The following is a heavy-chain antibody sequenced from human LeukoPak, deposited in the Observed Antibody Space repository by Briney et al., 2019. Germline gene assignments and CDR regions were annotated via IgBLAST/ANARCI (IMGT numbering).Heavy chain of an antibody. CDR1: GFTFSSYE. J-gene: IGHJ3*02. V-gene: IGHV3-48*03. Sequence: GGSLRLSCAASGFTFSSYEMNWVRQAPGKGLEWVPYISSSGSTIYYADSVKGRFTISRDNAKNSLYLQMNSLRAEDTAVYYCARAPPQYYYDSSGYPNDAFDIWGQGTMVTVSS. D-gene: IGHD3-22*01. CDR2: ISSSGSTI. CDR3: ARAPPQYYYDSSGYPNDAFDI.